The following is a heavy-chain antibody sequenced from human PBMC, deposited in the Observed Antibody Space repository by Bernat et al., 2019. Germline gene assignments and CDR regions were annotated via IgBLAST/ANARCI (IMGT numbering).Heavy chain of an antibody. CDR2: MHYSGIT. CDR1: GGSVSSGDYF. V-gene: IGHV4-31*03. CDR3: ARDKLGYKSSGNSYYYYLDV. D-gene: IGHD1-14*01. Sequence: QVQLQESGPGLVKPSQTLSLTCTVSGGSVSSGDYFWSWIRQYPGRGLEWIGYMHYSGITYYIPSLRSRVVISVDTSQNQFSLKLSSVTAADTAIYYCARDKLGYKSSGNSYYYYLDVWGKGTTVTVSS. J-gene: IGHJ6*03.